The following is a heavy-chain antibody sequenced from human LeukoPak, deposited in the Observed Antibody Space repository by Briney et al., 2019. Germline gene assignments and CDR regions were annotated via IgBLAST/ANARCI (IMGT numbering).Heavy chain of an antibody. CDR1: GGSISSYC. CDR3: ARHRGYSYGLYYFDY. V-gene: IGHV4-59*08. Sequence: SETLSLTCTVSGGSISSYCWSWIRQPPGKGLEWIGYICYSGSTNYNPSLKSRVTISVDTSKNQFSLKLSSVTAADTAVYYCARHRGYSYGLYYFDYWGQGTLVTVSS. CDR2: ICYSGST. J-gene: IGHJ4*02. D-gene: IGHD5-18*01.